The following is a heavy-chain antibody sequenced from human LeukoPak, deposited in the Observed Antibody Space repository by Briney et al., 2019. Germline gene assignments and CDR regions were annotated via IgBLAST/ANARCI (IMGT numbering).Heavy chain of an antibody. D-gene: IGHD2-2*01. Sequence: PSETLSLTCAVYGGSFSGYYWSWIRQPPGKGLEWIGEINHSGSTNYNPSLKSRVTISVDTSKNQFSLKLSSVTAADTAVYYCAGGYCSSTSCQKYYFDYWGQGTLVTVSS. V-gene: IGHV4-34*01. CDR1: GGSFSGYY. CDR3: AGGYCSSTSCQKYYFDY. CDR2: INHSGST. J-gene: IGHJ4*02.